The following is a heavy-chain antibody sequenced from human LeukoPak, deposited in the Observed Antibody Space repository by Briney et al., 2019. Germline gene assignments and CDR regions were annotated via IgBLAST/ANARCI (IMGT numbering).Heavy chain of an antibody. V-gene: IGHV4-59*01. CDR3: ARGTLVGAIYNWFDP. CDR2: IYYSGST. D-gene: IGHD1-26*01. J-gene: IGHJ5*02. CDR1: GGSISSYY. Sequence: PSETLPLTCTVSGGSISSYYWSWIRQPPGKGLEWIGYIYYSGSTSYNPSLKSRVTISVDTSKNQFSLKLSSVTAADTAVYYCARGTLVGAIYNWFDPWGQGTLVTVSS.